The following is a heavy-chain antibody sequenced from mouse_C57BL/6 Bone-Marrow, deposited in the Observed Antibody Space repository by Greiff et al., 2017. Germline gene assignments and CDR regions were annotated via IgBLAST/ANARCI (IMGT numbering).Heavy chain of an antibody. Sequence: VKLQQSGAELVKPGASVKMSCKASGYTFTTYPIEWMKQNHGKSLEWIGNFHPYNDDTKYNEKFKGKATLTVEKSSNTVYLELSRLTSDDSAVYYCERRSTVLYYLDDWGKGTTLKVSS. D-gene: IGHD5-1*01. CDR1: GYTFTTYP. CDR3: ERRSTVLYYLDD. V-gene: IGHV1-47*01. J-gene: IGHJ2*01. CDR2: FHPYNDDT.